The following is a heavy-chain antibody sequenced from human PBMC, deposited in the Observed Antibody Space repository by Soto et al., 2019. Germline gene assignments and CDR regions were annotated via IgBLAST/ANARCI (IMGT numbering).Heavy chain of an antibody. CDR3: ARALRLGELSLIYYYYGLDI. D-gene: IGHD3-16*02. V-gene: IGHV4-34*01. Sequence: SEPLSLTCAVYGWSFSGYYWSWLRPPPGKGLEWIGEINHSGSTNYNPSLKSRVTISVDTSKNQFSLKLSSVTAADTAVYYCARALRLGELSLIYYYYGLDIWGQGTTVTVS. CDR2: INHSGST. J-gene: IGHJ6*02. CDR1: GWSFSGYY.